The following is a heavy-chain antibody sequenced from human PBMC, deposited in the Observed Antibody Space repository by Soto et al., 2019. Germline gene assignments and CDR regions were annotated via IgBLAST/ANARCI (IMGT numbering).Heavy chain of an antibody. D-gene: IGHD3-10*01. CDR2: ISADGIST. CDR1: GFTFSNYW. V-gene: IGHV3-74*03. Sequence: EVQLVESGGALVQPGGSLRLSCAASGFTFSNYWMHWVRQAPGKGLVWVARISADGISTTYADSVKGRFTISRDNAKNTLYLQMNSLRGDDTAVYYCARPPGEYAFDIWGQGTMVTVSS. J-gene: IGHJ3*02. CDR3: ARPPGEYAFDI.